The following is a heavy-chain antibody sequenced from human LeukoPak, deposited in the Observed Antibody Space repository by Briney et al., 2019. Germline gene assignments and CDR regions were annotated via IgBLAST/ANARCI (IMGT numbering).Heavy chain of an antibody. CDR3: AKGPRGRWLQLSNWFDP. CDR1: GFTFSSHV. D-gene: IGHD5-24*01. CDR2: ISPNGVIT. Sequence: GGTLRLSCAASGFTFSSHVMNLVREAPGKGLEWVSGISPNGVITYYADSVKGRFTISRDNSKNTLYLQMNSLRAEDTAVYYCAKGPRGRWLQLSNWFDPWGQGTLVTVSS. J-gene: IGHJ5*02. V-gene: IGHV3-23*01.